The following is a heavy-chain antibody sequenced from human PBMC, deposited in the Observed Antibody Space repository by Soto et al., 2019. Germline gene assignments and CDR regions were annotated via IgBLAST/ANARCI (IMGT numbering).Heavy chain of an antibody. CDR2: IRGSGGST. V-gene: IGHV3-23*01. Sequence: GGSLRLSCAASGFAFNNDPMNWVRQAPGKGLEWVSAIRGSGGSTYYADSVQGRFTISRDNSKNTLYLQMNSLRAEDTAVYYCAKDVSYYFYDWGQGTLVTVSS. CDR1: GFAFNNDP. D-gene: IGHD2-8*01. CDR3: AKDVSYYFYD. J-gene: IGHJ4*02.